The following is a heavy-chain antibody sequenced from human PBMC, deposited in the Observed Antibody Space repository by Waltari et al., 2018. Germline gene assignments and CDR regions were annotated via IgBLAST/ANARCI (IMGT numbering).Heavy chain of an antibody. J-gene: IGHJ4*02. CDR3: ARVSSGGKAPFDY. V-gene: IGHV3-53*02. Sequence: EVQLVETGGGLIQPGGSLRLSCAASGFTVSSTYMSWVRQAPGKGLEWVSVIYSGGSTYYADSVKGRFTISRDNSKNTLYLQMNSLRAEDTAVYYCARVSSGGKAPFDYWGQGTLVTVSS. CDR1: GFTVSSTY. CDR2: IYSGGST. D-gene: IGHD2-15*01.